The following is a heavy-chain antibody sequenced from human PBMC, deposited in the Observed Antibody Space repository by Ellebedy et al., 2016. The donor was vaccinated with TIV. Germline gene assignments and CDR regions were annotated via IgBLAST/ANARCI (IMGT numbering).Heavy chain of an antibody. CDR2: TTLDGQRK. J-gene: IGHJ4*02. CDR3: AADRDATGFVS. CDR1: GFTFNTYA. Sequence: GESLKISCGASGFTFNTYAMHWVRQAPGKGLEWVTFTTLDGQRKDYADSVKGRFTISRDNSKNTVFLQMDRLRAEDTAVYYCAADRDATGFVSWGRGALVTVSS. D-gene: IGHD1-1*01. V-gene: IGHV3-30*04.